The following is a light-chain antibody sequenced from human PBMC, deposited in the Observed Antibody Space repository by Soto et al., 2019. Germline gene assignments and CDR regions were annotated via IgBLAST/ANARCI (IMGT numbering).Light chain of an antibody. CDR2: GAS. Sequence: EIVMTQSPATLSVSPGERATLPCRASQSVSSNLAWYQQKPGQAPRLLIYGASTRATGIPARFSGSGSGTEFTLTISGLQSEDFGVYYCQQYKDWRTFGQGTKVDI. V-gene: IGKV3-15*01. CDR1: QSVSSN. CDR3: QQYKDWRT. J-gene: IGKJ1*01.